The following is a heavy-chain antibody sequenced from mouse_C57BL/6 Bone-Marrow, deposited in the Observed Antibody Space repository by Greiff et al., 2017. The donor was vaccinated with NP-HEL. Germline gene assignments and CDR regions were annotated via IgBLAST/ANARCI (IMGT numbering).Heavy chain of an antibody. CDR3: ATPYSNYWYFDV. CDR2: IWSGGST. Sequence: QVQLQQSGPGLVQPSQSLSITCTVSGFSLTSYGVHWVRQSPGKGLEWLGVIWSGGSTDYNAAFISRLSISKDNSKSQVFFKMNSLQADDTAIYYCATPYSNYWYFDVWGTGTTVTVSS. V-gene: IGHV2-2*01. J-gene: IGHJ1*03. D-gene: IGHD2-5*01. CDR1: GFSLTSYG.